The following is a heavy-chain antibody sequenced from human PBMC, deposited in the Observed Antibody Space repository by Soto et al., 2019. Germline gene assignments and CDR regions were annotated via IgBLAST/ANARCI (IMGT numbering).Heavy chain of an antibody. V-gene: IGHV3-15*01. J-gene: IGHJ4*02. CDR3: TAGSPFNY. Sequence: GESLKISCAASGFTFNTAWLTWVRQAPGKGLEWVGRIKGKPDGGATDYAALVEGRFMISRDDSQNTVFLQMNSLKTDDTAVYYCTAGSPFNYWGPGTLVTVS. CDR2: IKGKPDGGAT. CDR1: GFTFNTAW.